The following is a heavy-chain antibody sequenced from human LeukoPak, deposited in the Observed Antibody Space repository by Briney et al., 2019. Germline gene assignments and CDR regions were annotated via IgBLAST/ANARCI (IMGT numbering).Heavy chain of an antibody. CDR1: GFNFYNFW. Sequence: GGSLRLSCAASGFNFYNFWMTWVRQAPGKGLEWVANIKQDGSEQYYAGSVKGRFTISRDNAKNTPYLQMNSLRAEDTAVYYCARDRTRYSSSGSDYWGQGTLVTVSS. V-gene: IGHV3-7*01. CDR2: IKQDGSEQ. D-gene: IGHD6-13*01. CDR3: ARDRTRYSSSGSDY. J-gene: IGHJ4*02.